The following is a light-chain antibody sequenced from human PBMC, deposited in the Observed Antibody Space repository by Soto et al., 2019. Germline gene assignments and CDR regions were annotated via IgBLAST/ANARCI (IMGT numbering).Light chain of an antibody. J-gene: IGLJ1*01. CDR3: SSYTSSSTRV. V-gene: IGLV2-14*01. CDR1: SSDVGGYNY. CDR2: EVS. Sequence: QSALTQPASVSGSPGQSITISCTGTSSDVGGYNYVSWYQQHPGKAPKLMIYEVSNRPSGVSNRFSGSKSGNTASPTISGLQAGDEADYYCSSYTSSSTRVFGTGTKVTVL.